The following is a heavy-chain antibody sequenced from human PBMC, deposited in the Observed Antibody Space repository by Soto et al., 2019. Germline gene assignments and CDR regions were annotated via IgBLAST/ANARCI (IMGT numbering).Heavy chain of an antibody. J-gene: IGHJ4*02. CDR2: IYYSGST. D-gene: IGHD6-19*01. CDR1: GGSISSYY. V-gene: IGHV4-59*01. Sequence: QVQLQESGPGLVKPSETLSLTCTVSGGSISSYYWSWIRQPPGKGLEWIGYIYYSGSTNYNPSLKCPVTISVDASKNPFSPKLSSVTAATTAVYYCAGDGGYSSGWYYFASWGQGTLVTVSS. CDR3: AGDGGYSSGWYYFAS.